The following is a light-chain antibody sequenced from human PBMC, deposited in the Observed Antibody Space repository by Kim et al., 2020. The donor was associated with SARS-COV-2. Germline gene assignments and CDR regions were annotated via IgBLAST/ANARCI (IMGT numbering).Light chain of an antibody. CDR2: DTS. CDR1: QDVSVF. J-gene: IGKJ5*01. V-gene: IGKV3D-11*01. Sequence: EVVLTQSPATLSLSPGERATLSCRASQDVSVFLAWYQQKPGQAPRLLIYDTSDRATGIPARFSGSGSGTDFTLTISSLEPEDFGVYYCQQRASWPITFGQGKRLESK. CDR3: QQRASWPIT.